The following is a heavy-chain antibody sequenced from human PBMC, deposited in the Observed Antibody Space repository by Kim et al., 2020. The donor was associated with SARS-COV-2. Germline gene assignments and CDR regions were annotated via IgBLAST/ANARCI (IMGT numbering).Heavy chain of an antibody. Sequence: GGSLRLSCAASGFTFSSYWMSWVRQAPGKGLEWVANIKQDGSEKYYVDSVKGRFTISRYNAKNSLYLQMNSLRAEETAVYYCARHITIFPVDDAFDIWGQGTMVTVSS. CDR2: IKQDGSEK. CDR1: GFTFSSYW. V-gene: IGHV3-7*01. CDR3: ARHITIFPVDDAFDI. J-gene: IGHJ3*02. D-gene: IGHD3-9*01.